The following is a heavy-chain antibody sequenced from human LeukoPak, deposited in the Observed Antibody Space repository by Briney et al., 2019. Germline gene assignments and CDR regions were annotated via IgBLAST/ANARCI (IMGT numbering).Heavy chain of an antibody. CDR3: TRDRSRAEDD. CDR1: GFTFSGHW. V-gene: IGHV3-7*01. J-gene: IGHJ4*02. CDR2: INQGGSDK. D-gene: IGHD1-14*01. Sequence: GGSLRLSCAASGFTFSGHWMSWVRQAPGKGLEWVANINQGGSDKYYVDSVKGRFTISRDNANNLLYLQMNSLRGEDTAVYHCTRDRSRAEDDWGKGTLVTVSS.